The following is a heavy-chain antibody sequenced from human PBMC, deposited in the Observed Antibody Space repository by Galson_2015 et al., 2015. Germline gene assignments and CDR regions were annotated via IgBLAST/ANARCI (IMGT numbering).Heavy chain of an antibody. CDR3: TRDSYGDYYFDY. D-gene: IGHD4-17*01. CDR2: TNPSSGGT. Sequence: SVKVSCKASGYTFTGYYMHWVRQAPGQGLEWMGRTNPSSGGTDLAQKFQGRVTMTRDTSISTAYMELSRLRSDDTAVYYCTRDSYGDYYFDYWGQGTLVTVSS. CDR1: GYTFTGYY. V-gene: IGHV1-2*06. J-gene: IGHJ4*02.